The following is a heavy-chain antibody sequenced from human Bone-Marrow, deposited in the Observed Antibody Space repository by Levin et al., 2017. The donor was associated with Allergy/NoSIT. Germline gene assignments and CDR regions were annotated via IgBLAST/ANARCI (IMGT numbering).Heavy chain of an antibody. V-gene: IGHV2-5*02. Sequence: KSGPTLVKPTQTLMLTCTFSDFSLDTSGVGVGWVRRPPGKALEWLAVIYWDDDKDYSPSLKSRLTITKDTSTKQVVLTMTNMDPVDTATYYCVQTTLIVTVIKDELYFDYWGQGTLVTVSS. CDR3: VQTTLIVTVIKDELYFDY. D-gene: IGHD3-22*01. J-gene: IGHJ4*02. CDR2: IYWDDDK. CDR1: DFSLDTSGVG.